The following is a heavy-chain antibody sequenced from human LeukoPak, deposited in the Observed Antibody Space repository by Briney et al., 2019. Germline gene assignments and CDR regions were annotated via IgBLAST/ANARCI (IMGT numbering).Heavy chain of an antibody. CDR2: INSDGSST. V-gene: IGHV3-74*01. J-gene: IGHJ5*02. CDR1: GFTFSSHW. D-gene: IGHD6-13*01. Sequence: PGGSLRLSCAASGFTFSSHWMHWVRQAPGKGLVWVSRINSDGSSTSYADSVKGRFTISRDNSKNTLYLQMGSLRAEDTAVYYCARDGSKGRSSSWYEGFDPWGQGTLVTVSS. CDR3: ARDGSKGRSSSWYEGFDP.